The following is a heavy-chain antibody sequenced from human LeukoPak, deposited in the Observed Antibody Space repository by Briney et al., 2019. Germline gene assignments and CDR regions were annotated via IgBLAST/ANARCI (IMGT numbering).Heavy chain of an antibody. CDR3: AKGQIAVAGNYYYYGMDV. CDR2: ISWNSGSI. D-gene: IGHD6-19*01. CDR1: GFTFDDYA. J-gene: IGHJ6*02. V-gene: IGHV3-9*01. Sequence: GGSLRLSCAASGFTFDDYAMHWVRQAPGKGLEWVSGISWNSGSIGYADSVKGRFTISRDNAKNSLYLQMNSLRAEDTALYYCAKGQIAVAGNYYYYGMDVWGQGTTVTVSS.